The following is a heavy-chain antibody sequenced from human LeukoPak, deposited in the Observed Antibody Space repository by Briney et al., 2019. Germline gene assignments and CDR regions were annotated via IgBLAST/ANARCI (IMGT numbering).Heavy chain of an antibody. CDR3: AREAAADLDAFDI. D-gene: IGHD6-13*01. CDR1: GGSISSSSYY. Sequence: SETLSLTCTVPGGSISSSSYYWGWIRQPPGKGLEWIGSIYYSGSTYYNPSLKSRVTISVDTSKNQFSLKLSSVTAADTAVYYCAREAAADLDAFDIWGQGTMVTVSS. V-gene: IGHV4-39*07. CDR2: IYYSGST. J-gene: IGHJ3*02.